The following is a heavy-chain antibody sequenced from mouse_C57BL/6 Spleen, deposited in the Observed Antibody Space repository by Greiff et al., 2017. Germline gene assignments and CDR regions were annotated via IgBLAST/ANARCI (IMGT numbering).Heavy chain of an antibody. CDR3: ARLDYHFDY. CDR1: GYSITSGYY. V-gene: IGHV3-6*01. D-gene: IGHD1-1*02. Sequence: EVKLVESGPGLVKPSQSLSLTCSVTGYSITSGYYWNWIRQFPGNKLEWMGYISYDGSNNYNPSLKNRISITRDTSKNQFILKLNSVTTEDTATYYCARLDYHFDYWGQGTTLTVSS. J-gene: IGHJ2*01. CDR2: ISYDGSN.